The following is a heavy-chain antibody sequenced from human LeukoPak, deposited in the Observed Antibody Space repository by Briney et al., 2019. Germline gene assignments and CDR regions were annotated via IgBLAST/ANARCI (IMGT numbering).Heavy chain of an antibody. J-gene: IGHJ4*02. CDR1: GFTVSTSY. V-gene: IGHV3-53*01. D-gene: IGHD2-15*01. CDR3: ARRAGEYSHPYDY. Sequence: GGSLRLSCAASGFTVSTSYMNWVRQAPGKGLEWVSVIYSGGRTSYADSVKGRFTISRDNSKNTLYLQMNSLRAEDTAIYYCARRAGEYSHPYDYWGQGTLVTVSS. CDR2: IYSGGRT.